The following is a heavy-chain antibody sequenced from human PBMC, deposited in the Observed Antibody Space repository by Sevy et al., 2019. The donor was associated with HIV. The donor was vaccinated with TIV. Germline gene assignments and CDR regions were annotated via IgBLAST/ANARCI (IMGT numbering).Heavy chain of an antibody. J-gene: IGHJ5*02. CDR3: VRSRGYYDSSDCRFDP. D-gene: IGHD3-22*01. CDR2: IHHSGST. V-gene: IGHV4-38-2*02. CDR1: GYSISNNYY. Sequence: SETLSLTCTVSGYSISNNYYWGWIRQPPGKGLEWIGSIHHSGSTYYNPSLKSQVTISVDKSKNQFSLKVTSVTAAETAVYYCVRSRGYYDSSDCRFDPWGQGTLVTVSS.